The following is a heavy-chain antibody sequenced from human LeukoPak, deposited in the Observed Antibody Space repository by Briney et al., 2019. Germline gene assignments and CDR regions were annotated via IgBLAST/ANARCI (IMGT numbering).Heavy chain of an antibody. D-gene: IGHD1-14*01. CDR3: AGDPEVAISSGDFFDY. V-gene: IGHV3-21*01. J-gene: IGHJ4*02. CDR2: ISSSSSYI. CDR1: GLTFSSYS. Sequence: GGSLRLSCAASGLTFSSYSMNWVRQAPGKGREWVSSISSSSSYIYYADSVKGRFTISIDNPKNSLYLQMNSRRAEEPAVNYCAGDPEVAISSGDFFDYWGQGTLVTVSS.